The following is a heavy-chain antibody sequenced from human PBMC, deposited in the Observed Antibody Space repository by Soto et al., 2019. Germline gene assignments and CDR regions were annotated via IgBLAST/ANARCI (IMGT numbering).Heavy chain of an antibody. Sequence: PSETLSLTCAVYGGSFRGYYWSWIRQPPGKGLEWIGEINHSGSTNYNPSLKSRVTISVDTSKNQFSLKLSSVTAADTAVYYCARGRQRSYYYYYMDVWGKGTTVTVSS. CDR3: ARGRQRSYYYYYMDV. CDR1: GGSFRGYY. J-gene: IGHJ6*03. CDR2: INHSGST. D-gene: IGHD6-25*01. V-gene: IGHV4-34*01.